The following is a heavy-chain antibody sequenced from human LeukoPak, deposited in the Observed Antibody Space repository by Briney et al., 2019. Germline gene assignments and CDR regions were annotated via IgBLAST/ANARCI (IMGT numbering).Heavy chain of an antibody. CDR3: ASGYDILTGPKVYFDY. Sequence: SETLSLTCAVYGGSFSGYYWSWIRQPPGKGLEWIGEINHSGSTNYNPSLKSRVTISVDTSKNQFSLKLSSVTAADTAVYYCASGYDILTGPKVYFDYWGQGTLVTVSS. CDR1: GGSFSGYY. D-gene: IGHD3-9*01. V-gene: IGHV4-34*01. CDR2: INHSGST. J-gene: IGHJ4*02.